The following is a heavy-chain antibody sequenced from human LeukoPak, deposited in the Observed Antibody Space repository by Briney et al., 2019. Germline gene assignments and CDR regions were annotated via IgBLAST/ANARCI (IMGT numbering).Heavy chain of an antibody. V-gene: IGHV5-51*01. CDR1: GYSFTSYW. J-gene: IGHJ6*03. Sequence: GESLRISCKGSGYSFTSYWIGWVRQMPGKGLEWMGIIYPGDSDTRYSPSFQGQVTISADKSISTAYLQWRSLKASDTAMYYCARHRDDILTGYYFAHYMDVWGKGTTVTVSS. CDR2: IYPGDSDT. D-gene: IGHD3-9*01. CDR3: ARHRDDILTGYYFAHYMDV.